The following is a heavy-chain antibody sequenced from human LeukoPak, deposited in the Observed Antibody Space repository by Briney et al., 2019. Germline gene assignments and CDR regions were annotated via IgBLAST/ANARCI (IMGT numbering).Heavy chain of an antibody. CDR1: GFTVSSNY. J-gene: IGHJ4*02. V-gene: IGHV4-39*01. D-gene: IGHD6-6*01. CDR2: IYYSGST. Sequence: KTGGSLRLSCAASGFTVSSNYMSWVRQAPGKGLEWLATIYYSGSTYYNPSLKSRVTISVDTSKNQLSLKLSSVTAADTAVYYCARHRAYSSSSPFDYWGQGTLVTVSS. CDR3: ARHRAYSSSSPFDY.